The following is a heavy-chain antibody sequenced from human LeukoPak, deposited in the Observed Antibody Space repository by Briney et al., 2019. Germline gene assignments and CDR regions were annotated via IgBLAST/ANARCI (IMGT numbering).Heavy chain of an antibody. V-gene: IGHV4-34*01. CDR2: INHSGST. CDR1: GGSFSGYY. J-gene: IGHJ2*01. CDR3: ARSLYDSSGSHWYFDL. Sequence: PSETLSLTCAVYGGSFSGYYWSWIRQPPGKGLEWIGEINHSGSTNYNPSLKSRVTISVDTSKNQFSLKLSSVTAADTAVYYCARSLYDSSGSHWYFDLWGRGTLVTVSS. D-gene: IGHD3-22*01.